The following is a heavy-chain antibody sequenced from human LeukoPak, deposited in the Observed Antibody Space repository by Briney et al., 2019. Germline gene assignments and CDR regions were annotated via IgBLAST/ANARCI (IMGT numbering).Heavy chain of an antibody. CDR1: GYRFISYW. Sequence: GESLKISCKGSGYRFISYWIGWVRQMPGKGLEWMGIIYPGDSDTRYSPSFQGQVTISADKSISTAYLQWSSLKASDTAMYYCARLGYDSSGYYSYWGQGTLVTVSS. CDR2: IYPGDSDT. V-gene: IGHV5-51*01. J-gene: IGHJ4*02. D-gene: IGHD3-22*01. CDR3: ARLGYDSSGYYSY.